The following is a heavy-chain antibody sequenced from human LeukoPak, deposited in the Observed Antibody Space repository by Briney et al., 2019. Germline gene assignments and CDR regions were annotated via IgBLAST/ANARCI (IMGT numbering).Heavy chain of an antibody. CDR2: IRSKPNSYAT. J-gene: IGHJ4*02. Sequence: GGSLKLSCAASGFTFSDSAFHWVRQASGKGLEWVGRIRSKPNSYATAYTASVKGRFTISRDDSKNMAYLQMNSLNTEDTAMCYCTRHLIGSTPFDYWGQGTLVSVSS. V-gene: IGHV3-73*01. CDR1: GFTFSDSA. CDR3: TRHLIGSTPFDY. D-gene: IGHD2-15*01.